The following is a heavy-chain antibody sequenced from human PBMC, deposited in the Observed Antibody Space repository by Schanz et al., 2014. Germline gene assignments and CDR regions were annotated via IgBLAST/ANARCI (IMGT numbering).Heavy chain of an antibody. CDR1: GFTFSSYG. J-gene: IGHJ6*02. CDR2: IRYDGSNK. V-gene: IGHV3-30*02. Sequence: QVQLVESGGGVVQPGGSLRLSCAASGFTFSSYGMHWVRQAPGKGLEWVAFIRYDGSNKYYADSVKGRFTIARDNSKNTLYLHMNSLRAEDTALYYCAKDRQTTVNRVGYYYGMDVWGQGTTVTVSS. CDR3: AKDRQTTVNRVGYYYGMDV. D-gene: IGHD4-4*01.